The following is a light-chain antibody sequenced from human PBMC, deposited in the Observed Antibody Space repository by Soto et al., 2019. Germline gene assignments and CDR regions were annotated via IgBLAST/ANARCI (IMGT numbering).Light chain of an antibody. CDR1: GSDVGGYNY. CDR3: SSYAGSPWL. J-gene: IGLJ3*02. V-gene: IGLV2-8*01. CDR2: EVT. Sequence: QSALTQPPSASGSPGQSVTISCTGTGSDVGGYNYVSWYQQYPGKAPKLMIYEVTKRPSGVPDRISGSKSGNTASLTISGLQTEDEADYYCSSYAGSPWLFGGGTKLTVL.